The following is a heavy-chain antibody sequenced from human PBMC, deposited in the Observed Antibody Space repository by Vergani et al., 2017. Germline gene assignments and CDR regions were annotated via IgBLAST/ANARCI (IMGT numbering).Heavy chain of an antibody. Sequence: QVQLQESGPGLVKPSQTLSLTCTVSGDSMNSDDFYWSWIRQPPGKGLEWIGNIFYSGSTYYNPSLKSRLTLSVALSKTLFSLKLNSVTAADSAVYYCARFKWHDIDYWGQGTLVTVSS. CDR3: ARFKWHDIDY. V-gene: IGHV4-30-4*01. CDR2: IFYSGST. D-gene: IGHD1-20*01. J-gene: IGHJ4*02. CDR1: GDSMNSDDFY.